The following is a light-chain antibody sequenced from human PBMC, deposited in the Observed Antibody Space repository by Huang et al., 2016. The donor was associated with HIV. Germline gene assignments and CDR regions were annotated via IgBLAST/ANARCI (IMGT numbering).Light chain of an antibody. CDR3: QQYYSIPFT. J-gene: IGKJ3*01. V-gene: IGKV1-NL1*01. Sequence: DIQMTQSPSSLSASVGDRVTIACRASQAISNSLAWYQKIPGKDPKLLLYDASRLESGVPIRFSGSGSGTEYTLTISSLQPEDFATYYCQQYYSIPFTFGPGTKVDTK. CDR1: QAISNS. CDR2: DAS.